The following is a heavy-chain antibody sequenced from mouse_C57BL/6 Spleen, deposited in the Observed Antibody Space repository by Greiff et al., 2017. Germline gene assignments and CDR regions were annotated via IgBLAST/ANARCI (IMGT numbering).Heavy chain of an antibody. V-gene: IGHV14-4*01. Sequence: VQLQQSGAELVRPGASVTLSCTASGFNIKDDYMHWVKQRPEQGLEWIGWIDPENGDTEYASKFQGKATITADTSSNTAYQQRSSLTSEDTAVYYCTRIYYCNYFDYWGQGTTRTVSS. CDR3: TRIYYCNYFDY. CDR2: IDPENGDT. D-gene: IGHD2-1*01. CDR1: GFNIKDDY. J-gene: IGHJ2*01.